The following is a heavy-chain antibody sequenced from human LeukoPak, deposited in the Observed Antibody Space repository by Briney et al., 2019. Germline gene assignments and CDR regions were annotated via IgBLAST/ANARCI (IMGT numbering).Heavy chain of an antibody. V-gene: IGHV3-23*01. CDR1: GFTFSSYA. D-gene: IGHD2-15*01. J-gene: IGHJ5*02. Sequence: GGSLRLSCAASGFTFSSYAMSWVRQAPGKGLEWVSAISGSGGSTYYADSVKGRFTISRDNSKNTLYLQMNSLGAEDTAVYYCARGIVVVVAATVEQNWFDPWGQGTLVTVSS. CDR2: ISGSGGST. CDR3: ARGIVVVVAATVEQNWFDP.